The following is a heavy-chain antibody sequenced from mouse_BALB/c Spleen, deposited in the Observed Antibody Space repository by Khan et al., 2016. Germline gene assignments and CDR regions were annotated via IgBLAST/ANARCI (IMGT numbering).Heavy chain of an antibody. CDR1: GFTFSSYG. D-gene: IGHD1-1*01. CDR3: ARGLTTRAY. CDR2: INSNGGSP. V-gene: IGHV5-6-3*01. Sequence: EVELVESGGGLVQPGGSLKLSCAASGFTFSSYGMSWVRQTPDKRLELVATINSNGGSPYYPASVKGRFTISRDTAKNTLYLQMSSVKSEDTAMDYWARGLTTRAYWGQETLVTVSA. J-gene: IGHJ3*01.